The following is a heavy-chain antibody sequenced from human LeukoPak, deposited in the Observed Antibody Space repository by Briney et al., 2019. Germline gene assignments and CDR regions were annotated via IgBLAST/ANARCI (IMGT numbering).Heavy chain of an antibody. Sequence: GGSLRLSCAASGFSFSSYWMSWVRQAPGKGLEWVANIKQDGSEKYYVDSVKGRFTISRDNAKNSLYLQMNSLRAEDTAVYYCAKGSSSSSRCYFDYWGQGTLVTVSS. D-gene: IGHD6-6*01. CDR1: GFSFSSYW. CDR3: AKGSSSSSRCYFDY. J-gene: IGHJ4*02. CDR2: IKQDGSEK. V-gene: IGHV3-7*05.